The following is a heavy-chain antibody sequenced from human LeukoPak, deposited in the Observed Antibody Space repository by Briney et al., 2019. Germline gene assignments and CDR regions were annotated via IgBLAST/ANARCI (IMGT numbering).Heavy chain of an antibody. Sequence: GGSLRLSCAASGFTFSNSAMSWVRQAPGKGLEWVSALSSSGDSTYYADSVEGRFTISRDNSKNTLYLQMNSLRAEDTAVYYCARKTAAFDYWGQGTLVAVSS. J-gene: IGHJ4*02. CDR3: ARKTAAFDY. CDR2: LSSSGDST. CDR1: GFTFSNSA. V-gene: IGHV3-23*01. D-gene: IGHD6-25*01.